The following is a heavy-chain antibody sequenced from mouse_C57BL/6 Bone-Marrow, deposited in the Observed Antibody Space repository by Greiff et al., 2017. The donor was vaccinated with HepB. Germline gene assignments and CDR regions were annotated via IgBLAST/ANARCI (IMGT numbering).Heavy chain of an antibody. J-gene: IGHJ4*01. Sequence: EVQLVESGGGLVQPGGSLKLSCAASGFTFSDYYMYWVRQTPEKRLEWVAYISNGGGSTYYPDTVKGRFTISRDNAKNTLYLQMSRLKSEDTAMYYCARSGYYYAMDYWGQGTSVTVSS. CDR1: GFTFSDYY. CDR3: ARSGYYYAMDY. D-gene: IGHD4-1*01. CDR2: ISNGGGST. V-gene: IGHV5-12*01.